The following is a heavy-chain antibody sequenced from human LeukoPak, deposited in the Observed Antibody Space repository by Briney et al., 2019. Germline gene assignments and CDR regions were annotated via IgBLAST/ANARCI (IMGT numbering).Heavy chain of an antibody. D-gene: IGHD4-17*01. Sequence: ASVKVSCKASGYTFTNYGISWARQAPGQGLEWMGWISAYNGNTNYAQKLQGRVTMTTDTSTSTAYMELRSLRSDDTAVYYCARVAPNYGDYGWDDYWGQGTLVTVSS. J-gene: IGHJ4*02. CDR3: ARVAPNYGDYGWDDY. CDR2: ISAYNGNT. V-gene: IGHV1-18*01. CDR1: GYTFTNYG.